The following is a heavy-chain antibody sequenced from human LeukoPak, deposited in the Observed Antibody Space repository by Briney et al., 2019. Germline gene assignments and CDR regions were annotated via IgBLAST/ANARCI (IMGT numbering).Heavy chain of an antibody. CDR1: GFTFSTHE. D-gene: IGHD3-22*01. J-gene: IGHJ3*01. CDR3: ARGGNTGYNYNAFDV. CDR2: ISSSGSII. Sequence: GGSLRLPCVASGFTFSTHEMNWVRLAPGKGLEWVSFISSSGSIIYYADSVKGRFTISRDNAKNSLYLQMNSLRAEDTAVFYCARGGNTGYNYNAFDVWGQGTMVTVSS. V-gene: IGHV3-48*03.